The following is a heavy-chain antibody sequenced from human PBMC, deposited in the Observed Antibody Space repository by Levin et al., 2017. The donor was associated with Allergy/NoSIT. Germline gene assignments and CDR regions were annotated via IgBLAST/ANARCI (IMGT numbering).Heavy chain of an antibody. CDR1: GFTFSSYG. J-gene: IGHJ4*02. CDR2: IASDGRDK. Sequence: GESLKISCAASGFTFSSYGMHWVRQAPGKGLEWVAVIASDGRDKKSADSVKGRFTISRDNSKKILYLQMNSLKTEDTAVYYCAKDGSIAAAKYFFDSWGQGTLVTVSS. V-gene: IGHV3-30*18. CDR3: AKDGSIAAAKYFFDS. D-gene: IGHD6-13*01.